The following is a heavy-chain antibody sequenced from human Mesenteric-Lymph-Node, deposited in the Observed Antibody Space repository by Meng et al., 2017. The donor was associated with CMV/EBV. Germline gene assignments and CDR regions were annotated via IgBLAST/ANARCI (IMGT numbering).Heavy chain of an antibody. CDR2: INPNSGGT. D-gene: IGHD2-21*01. Sequence: ASVKVSCKSSGYTFTAYYMHWVRQAPGQGLEWMGWINPNSGGTNYAQKFQGRVTMIRDTSISTAYMELSSLRSDDTAVYYCARHIMGAAGAHDYWGQGTLVTVSS. V-gene: IGHV1-2*02. CDR3: ARHIMGAAGAHDY. J-gene: IGHJ4*02. CDR1: GYTFTAYY.